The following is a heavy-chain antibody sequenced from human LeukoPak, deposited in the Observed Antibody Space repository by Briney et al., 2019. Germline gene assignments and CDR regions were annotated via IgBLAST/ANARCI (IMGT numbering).Heavy chain of an antibody. J-gene: IGHJ4*02. CDR2: INPNSGVT. D-gene: IGHD3-3*01. CDR3: ALYDFWSGYYGVDY. CDR1: GYTFTGYS. Sequence: GASVEVSCKSSGYTFTGYSIHWVRQAPGQGLEYMGWINPNSGVTNYAQKFRGRVTMTRDTSITTTYMELSRLRSDDTAVYYCALYDFWSGYYGVDYWGQGTLVTVSS. V-gene: IGHV1-2*02.